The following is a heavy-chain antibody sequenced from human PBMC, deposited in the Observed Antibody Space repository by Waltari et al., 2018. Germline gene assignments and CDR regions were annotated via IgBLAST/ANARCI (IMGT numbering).Heavy chain of an antibody. D-gene: IGHD2-21*02. CDR1: GFNFNIYT. CDR3: TRGLQFAFDF. Sequence: EVLLVESGGGLVQPGGSLRLSCTASGFNFNIYTLNWVRQAPGEGLEWVSYINSASRVILYADSVRGRFPISRDNAKNSLFLQMNNLRVEDTALYYCTRGLQFAFDFWGQGTMVSVSS. J-gene: IGHJ3*01. V-gene: IGHV3-48*01. CDR2: INSASRVI.